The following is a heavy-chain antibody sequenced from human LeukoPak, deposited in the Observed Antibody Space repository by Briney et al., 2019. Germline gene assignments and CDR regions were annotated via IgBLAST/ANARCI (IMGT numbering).Heavy chain of an antibody. J-gene: IGHJ4*02. CDR1: GFTFSSYG. Sequence: GGSLRLSCAASGFTFSSYGMHWVRQAPGKGLEWVAFIRYDGSNKYYADSVKGRFTVSRDNSKNTLYLQMNSLRAEDTAVYYCAKDRGDYFDYWGQGTLVTVSS. CDR2: IRYDGSNK. CDR3: AKDRGDYFDY. V-gene: IGHV3-30*02.